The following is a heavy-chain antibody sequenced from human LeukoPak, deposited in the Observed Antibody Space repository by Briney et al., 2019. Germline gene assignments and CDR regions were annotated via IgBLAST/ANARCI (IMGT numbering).Heavy chain of an antibody. V-gene: IGHV4-34*01. D-gene: IGHD6-6*01. CDR2: INHSVST. CDR1: GGSFSGYY. Sequence: SETLSLTCAVYGGSFSGYYWSWIRQPPGKGLEWIGEINHSVSTNYNPSLKSRVTISVDTSKNQFSLNLSSVTAADTAVYYCARAKRREYSSSFVDYWGQGTLVTVSS. J-gene: IGHJ4*02. CDR3: ARAKRREYSSSFVDY.